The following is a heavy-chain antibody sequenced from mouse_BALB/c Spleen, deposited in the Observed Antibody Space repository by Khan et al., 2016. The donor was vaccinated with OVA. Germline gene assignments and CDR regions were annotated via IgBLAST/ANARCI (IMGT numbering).Heavy chain of an antibody. Sequence: VQLQESGAELMKPGASLTISCKATGYTFSSYWIEWVKQRPGHGLEWIGEILPGRDNSNYNEKFKGKATFTADTSSNIAYIQVNSLTSEDSVVYYCARGAGTTFGMDYWGQGTSVTVSS. D-gene: IGHD4-1*01. J-gene: IGHJ4*01. V-gene: IGHV1-9*01. CDR1: GYTFSSYW. CDR3: ARGAGTTFGMDY. CDR2: ILPGRDNS.